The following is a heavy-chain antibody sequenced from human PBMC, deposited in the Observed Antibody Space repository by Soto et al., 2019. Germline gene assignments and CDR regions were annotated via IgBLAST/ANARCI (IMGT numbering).Heavy chain of an antibody. V-gene: IGHV3-23*01. CDR2: ISGGGDAT. CDR1: GFTFLNYA. J-gene: IGHJ2*01. D-gene: IGHD2-2*01. Sequence: EVQLLESGGGLVQPGGSLRLSCAGSGFTFLNYAMNWVRPAPGPGLEWVSSISGGGDATSFADSVRGRFTFSRDNSKNTVTLQMNSLGVDDTAVYYCARKILGSTSRPNYWYFDLWGRGTLVTVSS. CDR3: ARKILGSTSRPNYWYFDL.